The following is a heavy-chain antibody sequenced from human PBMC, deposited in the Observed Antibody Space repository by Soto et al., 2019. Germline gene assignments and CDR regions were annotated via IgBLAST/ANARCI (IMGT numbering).Heavy chain of an antibody. V-gene: IGHV3-48*01. CDR3: ASERAVGIAVALNWFDP. CDR1: GFTFSSYS. D-gene: IGHD6-19*01. Sequence: EVQLVESGGGLVQPGGSLRLSCAASGFTFSSYSMNWVRQAPGKGLEWVSYISSSSSTIYYADSVKGRFTISRDNAKNSLYLQMNSLRAEDTAVYYCASERAVGIAVALNWFDPWGQGTLVTVSS. CDR2: ISSSSSTI. J-gene: IGHJ5*02.